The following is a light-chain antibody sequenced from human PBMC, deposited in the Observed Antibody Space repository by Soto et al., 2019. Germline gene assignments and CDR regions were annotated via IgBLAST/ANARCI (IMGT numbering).Light chain of an antibody. J-gene: IGKJ3*01. Sequence: EIVLTQSPGPLSLSPGERATLYFRARQLITRNRFAWLQEKPGQAPSLLIYGVSSRATGIPDRFSGSGSETDFTLTISRLEPEDFGVYYCQQYDRSPITFGPGTKVDLK. CDR3: QQYDRSPIT. CDR1: QLITRNR. V-gene: IGKV3-20*01. CDR2: GVS.